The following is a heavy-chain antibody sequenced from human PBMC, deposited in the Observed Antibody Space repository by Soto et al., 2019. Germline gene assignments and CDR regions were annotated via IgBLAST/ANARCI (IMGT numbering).Heavy chain of an antibody. D-gene: IGHD4-17*01. V-gene: IGHV4-59*01. CDR1: GGSISSYY. CDR2: IYYSGST. Sequence: PSETLSLTCTVSGGSISSYYWSWIRQPPGKGLEWIGYIYYSGSTNYNPSLKSRVTISVDTSKNQFSLKLSSVTAADTAVYYCARSDYGDYVPTFDYWGQGTLVTVSS. CDR3: ARSDYGDYVPTFDY. J-gene: IGHJ4*02.